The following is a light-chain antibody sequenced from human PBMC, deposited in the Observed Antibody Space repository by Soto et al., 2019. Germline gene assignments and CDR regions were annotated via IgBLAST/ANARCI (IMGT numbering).Light chain of an antibody. V-gene: IGKV1-6*02. J-gene: IGKJ2*01. Sequence: AIPMTQSPRSLSASVGDRVTITCRASQGITNSLIWYQQKPGKAPKLLIYAASTLQTGVPPRFSGSGSGTHFTLTISSLQTEDFATYHCLQHYDYPPTFGQGTKLEIK. CDR1: QGITNS. CDR2: AAS. CDR3: LQHYDYPPT.